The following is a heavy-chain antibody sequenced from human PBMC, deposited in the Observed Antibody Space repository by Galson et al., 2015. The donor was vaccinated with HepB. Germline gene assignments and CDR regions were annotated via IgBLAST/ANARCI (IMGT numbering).Heavy chain of an antibody. V-gene: IGHV3-30-3*01. CDR3: ARDGRPIALTGRIQYYFDY. CDR1: GFTFSSYV. J-gene: IGHJ4*02. Sequence: SLRLSCAVSGFTFSSYVMHWVRQAPGKRLEWVAVISYDGSNKYYADSVKGRFTISRDNSKNTLYMEVNGLRAENTAVYYCARDGRPIALTGRIQYYFDYWGQGTLVTVSS. CDR2: ISYDGSNK. D-gene: IGHD6-19*01.